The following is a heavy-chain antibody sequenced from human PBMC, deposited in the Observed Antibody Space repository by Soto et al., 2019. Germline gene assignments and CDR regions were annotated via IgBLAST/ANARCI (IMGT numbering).Heavy chain of an antibody. CDR1: GYTFTSYG. CDR2: ISAYNGNT. Sequence: GASVKVSCKASGYTFTSYGISWVRQAPGQGLEWMGWISAYNGNTNYAQKLQGRVTMTTDTSTSTAYMELRSLRSNDTAVYYCAGGPPGRYSTSSCFDYWGQGALVTVAS. D-gene: IGHD3-10*01. CDR3: AGGPPGRYSTSSCFDY. J-gene: IGHJ4*02. V-gene: IGHV1-18*01.